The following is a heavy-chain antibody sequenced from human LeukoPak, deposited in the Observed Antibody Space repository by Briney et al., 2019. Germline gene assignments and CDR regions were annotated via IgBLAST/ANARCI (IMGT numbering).Heavy chain of an antibody. CDR1: GYTFTNYG. CDR3: ARGLSSWYRNYYFDY. J-gene: IGHJ4*02. D-gene: IGHD6-13*01. V-gene: IGHV1-8*02. CDR2: MNPNSGNT. Sequence: ASVKVSCKASGYTFTNYGITWMRQATGQGLEWMGWMNPNSGNTGYAQKFQGRVTMTRNTSISTAYMELSSLRSEDTAVYYCARGLSSWYRNYYFDYWGQGTLVTVSS.